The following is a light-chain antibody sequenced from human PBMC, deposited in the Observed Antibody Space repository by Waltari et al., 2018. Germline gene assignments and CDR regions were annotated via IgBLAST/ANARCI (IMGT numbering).Light chain of an antibody. Sequence: EIVLTQSPVTLSLSPGERVALSCRASQSVGTSLAWYQQKLGQAPRLLIYDASKGATGIPARFSGSGSGTDFTLAIGSLEPEDFAVYYCQHRHNWPMLTFGQGTRLEIK. CDR2: DAS. CDR3: QHRHNWPMLT. J-gene: IGKJ5*01. V-gene: IGKV3-11*01. CDR1: QSVGTS.